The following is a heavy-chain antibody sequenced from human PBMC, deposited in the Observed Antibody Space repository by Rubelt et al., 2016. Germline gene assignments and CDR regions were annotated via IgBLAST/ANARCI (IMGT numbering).Heavy chain of an antibody. CDR1: GDSISSSDDY. Sequence: QLQLQESGPGLVKPSETLSLTCTVSGDSISSSDDYWAWIRQPPGKGLEWIGSTYHSGTTFYNPALKGRVTISVDTSKHQLRLKLNSVTASDTDVYYCARPQSGGWYPFDYWGQGTLVTVSS. D-gene: IGHD6-19*01. J-gene: IGHJ4*02. CDR2: TYHSGTT. V-gene: IGHV4-39*01. CDR3: ARPQSGGWYPFDY.